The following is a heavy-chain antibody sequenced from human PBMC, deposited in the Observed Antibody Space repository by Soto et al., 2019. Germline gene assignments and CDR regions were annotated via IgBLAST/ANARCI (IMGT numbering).Heavy chain of an antibody. CDR2: ISSSSSYI. CDR3: ARDQFVVVAATIDY. D-gene: IGHD2-15*01. CDR1: GFTFSSYG. V-gene: IGHV3-21*01. Sequence: GGSMRLSWAASGFTFSSYGRNWVRQNTGKGLEWVSSISSSSSYISYADSVKGRFTISRDNAKNSLCLQMNSLRAEDTAVYYCARDQFVVVAATIDYWGQGTLVTVSS. J-gene: IGHJ4*02.